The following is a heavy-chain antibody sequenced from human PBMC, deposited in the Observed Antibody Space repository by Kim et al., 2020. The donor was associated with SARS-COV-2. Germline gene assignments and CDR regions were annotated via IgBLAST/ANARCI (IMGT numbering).Heavy chain of an antibody. Sequence: SLKSRVTISLATSKNQFSLKLSSVTAADTAVYYCARTRITMIVVVTHFDYWGQGTLVTVSS. CDR3: ARTRITMIVVVTHFDY. V-gene: IGHV4-31*02. J-gene: IGHJ4*02. D-gene: IGHD3-22*01.